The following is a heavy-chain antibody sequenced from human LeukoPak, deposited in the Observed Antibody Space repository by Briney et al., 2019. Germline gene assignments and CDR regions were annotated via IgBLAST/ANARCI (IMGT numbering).Heavy chain of an antibody. D-gene: IGHD3-9*01. J-gene: IGHJ6*02. CDR3: AKKYYDILTGYYVQYSAMDV. V-gene: IGHV3-30*18. CDR1: GFTFSSYG. Sequence: GRSLRLSCAASGFTFSSYGMHWVRQAPGKGLEWVAVISYDGSNKYYADSVKGRFTISRDNSKNTLYLQMNSLRAEDTAVYYCAKKYYDILTGYYVQYSAMDVWGQGTTVTVSS. CDR2: ISYDGSNK.